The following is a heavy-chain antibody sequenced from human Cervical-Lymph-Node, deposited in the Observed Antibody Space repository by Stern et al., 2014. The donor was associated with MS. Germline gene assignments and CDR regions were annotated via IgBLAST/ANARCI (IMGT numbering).Heavy chain of an antibody. D-gene: IGHD6-6*01. Sequence: LQPSRPPLLPPPPTLPLTCPLYGGSFRAPSPSRIPQPPAHGLACIGEINHVGSPNYNPSLKSRVTISVDTSKNQLSLKLSSVTVADTAVYYCARGTWQLPAGAWGQGTLVTVSS. CDR2: INHVGSP. V-gene: IGHV4-34*01. CDR1: GGSFRAPS. CDR3: ARGTWQLPAGA. J-gene: IGHJ5*02.